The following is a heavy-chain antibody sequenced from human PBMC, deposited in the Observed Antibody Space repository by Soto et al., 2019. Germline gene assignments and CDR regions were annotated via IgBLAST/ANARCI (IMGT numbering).Heavy chain of an antibody. CDR2: ISAYNGNK. CDR1: GYMFTTYG. CDR3: ARTGGGMAARPLEY. V-gene: IGHV1-18*04. D-gene: IGHD6-6*01. Sequence: QVQLMQSGGEVKKPGASVEVSCKASGYMFTTYGISWVRQAPGQGREWMAWISAYNGNKKYAQKFQDRVTMTIHTSSTTVSMELRNLTSDDTAIYYCARTGGGMAARPLEYWGQGTLVTVSP. J-gene: IGHJ4*02.